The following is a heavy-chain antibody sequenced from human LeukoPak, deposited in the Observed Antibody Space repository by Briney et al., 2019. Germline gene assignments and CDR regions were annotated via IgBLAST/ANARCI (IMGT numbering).Heavy chain of an antibody. Sequence: SETLSLTCTVSGGSISSYYWSWIRQPPGKGLEWIGYIYYSGSTNYNPSLKSRVTISVGTSKNQFSLKLSSVTAADTAVYYCAREGEHDYDFRSSYNWFDPWGQGTLVTVSS. V-gene: IGHV4-59*01. CDR3: AREGEHDYDFRSSYNWFDP. CDR1: GGSISSYY. CDR2: IYYSGST. D-gene: IGHD3-3*01. J-gene: IGHJ5*02.